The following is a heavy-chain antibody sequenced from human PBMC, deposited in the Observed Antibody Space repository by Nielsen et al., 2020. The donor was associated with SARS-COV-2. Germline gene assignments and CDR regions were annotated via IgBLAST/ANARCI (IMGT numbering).Heavy chain of an antibody. J-gene: IGHJ5*02. V-gene: IGHV2-26*01. CDR3: ARTLWFGGGGPRGENWFDP. D-gene: IGHD3-10*01. Sequence: WIRQPPGKALEWLAHIFSNDEKSYSTSLKNRLTISKDTSKNQVVLTMTNMDPVDTATYYCARTLWFGGGGPRGENWFDPWGQGTLVTVSS. CDR2: IFSNDEK.